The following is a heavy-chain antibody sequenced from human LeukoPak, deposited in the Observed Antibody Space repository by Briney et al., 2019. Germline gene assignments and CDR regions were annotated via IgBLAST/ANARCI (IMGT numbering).Heavy chain of an antibody. CDR2: ISGSGGST. V-gene: IGHV3-23*01. J-gene: IGHJ3*02. CDR3: AKALELWRSSWFCAFDI. CDR1: GFTLSDYP. D-gene: IGHD6-13*01. Sequence: GGSLRLSCAASGFTLSDYPTNWVRQAPGKGLEWVSSISGSGGSTYYADSVKGRFTISRDNSKNTLYLQMNSLRAEDTAVYYCAKALELWRSSWFCAFDIWGQGTMVTVSS.